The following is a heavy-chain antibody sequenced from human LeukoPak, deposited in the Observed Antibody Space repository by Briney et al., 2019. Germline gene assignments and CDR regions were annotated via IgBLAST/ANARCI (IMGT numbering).Heavy chain of an antibody. D-gene: IGHD3-22*01. CDR3: ARDRNYYDSSGRDNYYFDF. J-gene: IGHJ4*02. CDR1: GYAFTSYG. Sequence: RASVKVSCKASGYAFTSYGVSWVRQAPGQGLEWMGWISGWDVNTNYAQKLQDRVTMTADTSTSTAYMELRSLRSDDTAVYYCARDRNYYDSSGRDNYYFDFWGQGTLVTVSS. V-gene: IGHV1-18*01. CDR2: ISGWDVNT.